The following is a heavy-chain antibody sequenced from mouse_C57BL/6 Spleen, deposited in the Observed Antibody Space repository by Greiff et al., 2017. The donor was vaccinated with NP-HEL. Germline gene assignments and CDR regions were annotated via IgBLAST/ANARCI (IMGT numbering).Heavy chain of an antibody. CDR3: ARDGSSPHAMDD. D-gene: IGHD1-1*01. V-gene: IGHV1-55*01. CDR1: GYTFTSYW. CDR2: IYPGSGST. Sequence: QVQLQQPGAELVKPGASVKMSCKASGYTFTSYWITWVKQRPGQGLEWIGDIYPGSGSTNYNEKFKSKATLTVDTSSSTAYMQLSSLTSEDSAVYYCARDGSSPHAMDDWGQGTSVTVSS. J-gene: IGHJ4*01.